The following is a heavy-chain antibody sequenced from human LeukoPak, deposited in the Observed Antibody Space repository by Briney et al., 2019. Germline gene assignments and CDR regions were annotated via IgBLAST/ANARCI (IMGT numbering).Heavy chain of an antibody. J-gene: IGHJ6*04. V-gene: IGHV3-30*18. CDR1: GFSFRSYG. CDR2: ISYDGSNE. CDR3: AELGITMIGGV. D-gene: IGHD3-10*02. Sequence: PGRSLRLSCAASGFSFRSYGMHWVRQAPGKGLEWVAIISYDGSNEQYADSLKGRFIISRDNSKNTLYLQMNSLRPEDTAVYYCAELGITMIGGVWGKGTTVTISS.